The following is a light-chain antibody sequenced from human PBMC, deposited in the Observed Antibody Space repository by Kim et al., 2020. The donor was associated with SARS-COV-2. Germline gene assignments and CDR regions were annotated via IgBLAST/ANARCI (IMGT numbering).Light chain of an antibody. J-gene: IGKJ2*01. Sequence: SASVGDRVTITCRASQDIGTWLAWYQQKPGKAPNPLIYRASSLETGVPSRFSGSGSGTGFTLTITSLQPDDFAAYYCQHYSRFPYTFGQGTKLEI. CDR3: QHYSRFPYT. CDR2: RAS. V-gene: IGKV1-5*03. CDR1: QDIGTW.